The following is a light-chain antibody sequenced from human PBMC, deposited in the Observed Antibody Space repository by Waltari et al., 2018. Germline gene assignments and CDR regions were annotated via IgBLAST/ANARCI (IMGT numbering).Light chain of an antibody. CDR1: QNIGRW. V-gene: IGKV1-5*03. Sequence: DIQMTQSPSTLSASVGDRVTITCRAGQNIGRWLAWYQQKPGKAPVLLIYEASSLESGVPSRFSGSRSGTEFTLTISSLQPEDFATYYCQQYNSYGQTFGQGTKVEIK. CDR3: QQYNSYGQT. J-gene: IGKJ1*01. CDR2: EAS.